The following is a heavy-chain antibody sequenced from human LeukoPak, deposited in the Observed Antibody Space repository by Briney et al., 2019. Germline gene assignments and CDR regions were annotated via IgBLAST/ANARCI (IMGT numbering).Heavy chain of an antibody. D-gene: IGHD3-10*01. Sequence: PGRSLRLSCAASGFTFDDYAMHWVRQAPGKGLEWVSGISWNSGSIGYADSVKGRFTISGDNAKNSLYLQMNSLRAEDTALYYCAKGGQGFVDYWGQGTLVTVSS. CDR3: AKGGQGFVDY. CDR1: GFTFDDYA. J-gene: IGHJ4*02. CDR2: ISWNSGSI. V-gene: IGHV3-9*01.